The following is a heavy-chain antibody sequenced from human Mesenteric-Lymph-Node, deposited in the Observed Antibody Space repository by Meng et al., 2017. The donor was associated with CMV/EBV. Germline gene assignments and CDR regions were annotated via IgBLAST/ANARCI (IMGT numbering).Heavy chain of an antibody. D-gene: IGHD3-3*01. J-gene: IGHJ4*02. V-gene: IGHV1-46*01. Sequence: ASVKVSCKASGYTFTNSYIHWVRQAPGQGLEWMGIINPSGGSTGYAQKFQGRVTMTRDTSTNTVYMELSSLRSEDTAVYYCARDFSPGLLELDYWGQGTLVTVSS. CDR1: GYTFTNSY. CDR2: INPSGGST. CDR3: ARDFSPGLLELDY.